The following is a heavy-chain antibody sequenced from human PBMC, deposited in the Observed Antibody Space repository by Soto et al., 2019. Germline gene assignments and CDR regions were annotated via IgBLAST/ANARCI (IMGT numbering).Heavy chain of an antibody. CDR3: ARARMQLWPNYYDDGLDV. J-gene: IGHJ6*02. V-gene: IGHV3-66*01. CDR1: GFTVSTNF. D-gene: IGHD5-18*01. CDR2: IYSGGST. Sequence: EVQLVESGGGLVQPGGSLRLSCAASGFTVSTNFMTWVRQAPGKGLEWFSVIYSGGSTFYADSVKGRFTITRDNSKNTVYFQMNSLRVEDTAVYYCARARMQLWPNYYDDGLDVWGQGTTVTVSS.